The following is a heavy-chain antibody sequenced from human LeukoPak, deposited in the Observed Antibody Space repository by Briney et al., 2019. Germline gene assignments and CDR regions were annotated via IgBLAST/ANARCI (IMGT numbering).Heavy chain of an antibody. J-gene: IGHJ3*02. Sequence: SETLSLTCAVYGGSFSGYYWSWIRQPPGKGLEWIGEINHSGSTNYNPSLKSRVTISVDTSKNQFSLKLSSVTAADTAVYYCARGLIPYAFDIWGQGTMVTVSS. CDR2: INHSGST. CDR1: GGSFSGYY. D-gene: IGHD2-21*01. V-gene: IGHV4-34*01. CDR3: ARGLIPYAFDI.